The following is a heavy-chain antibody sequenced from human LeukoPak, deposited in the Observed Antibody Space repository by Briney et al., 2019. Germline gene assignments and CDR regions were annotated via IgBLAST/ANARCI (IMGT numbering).Heavy chain of an antibody. CDR1: GGTFSSYA. V-gene: IGHV1-69*04. CDR2: IIPIFGIA. D-gene: IGHD6-13*01. CDR3: ARENYSSSWVNWFDP. J-gene: IGHJ5*02. Sequence: ASVKVSCKASGGTFSSYAISWVRQAPGQGLEWMGRIIPIFGIANYAQKFQGRVTITADKSTSTAYMELSSLRSEDTAVYYCARENYSSSWVNWFDPWGQGTLVTVSS.